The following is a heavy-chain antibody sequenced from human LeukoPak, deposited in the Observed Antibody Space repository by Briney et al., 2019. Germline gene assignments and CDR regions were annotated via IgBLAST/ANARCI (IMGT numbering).Heavy chain of an antibody. D-gene: IGHD2-8*01. J-gene: IGHJ5*02. CDR1: GFTFSSYA. V-gene: IGHV3-23*01. CDR2: ISGSGGST. Sequence: GGSLRLSCAASGFTFSSYAMSWVRQAPGKGLEWVSVISGSGGSTHYTDPVNGRFTISRDNSKNTLSLQMNSLRAEDTAVYYCTSLSDAIESFGTRNLWGQGTLVTVSS. CDR3: TSLSDAIESFGTRNL.